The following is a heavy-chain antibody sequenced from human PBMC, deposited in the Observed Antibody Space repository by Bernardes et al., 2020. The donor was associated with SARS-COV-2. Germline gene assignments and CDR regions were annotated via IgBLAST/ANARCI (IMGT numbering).Heavy chain of an antibody. D-gene: IGHD2-2*01. Sequence: ASVQVSCKASGYTFSNYGINWVRQAPGQGLEWMGWISPYNGTTDYAPKFQGRVTMTTDASTTTAYMEVRSLRFDDTAVYYCARDFCRSTSFATHWVDSWGQGTMVTV. CDR3: ARDFCRSTSFATHWVDS. V-gene: IGHV1-18*01. J-gene: IGHJ5*01. CDR1: GYTFSNYG. CDR2: ISPYNGTT.